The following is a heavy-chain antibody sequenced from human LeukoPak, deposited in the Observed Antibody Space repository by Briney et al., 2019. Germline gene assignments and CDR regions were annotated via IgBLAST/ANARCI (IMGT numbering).Heavy chain of an antibody. CDR3: AKEAGDYRYFDY. J-gene: IGHJ4*02. Sequence: PGGSLRLSCAASGFTFSSYAMTWVRQAPGKGLEWVSGISGSGGSTDYADSVKGRFTISRDNSKNTLYLQMNSLRAEDTAVYYCAKEAGDYRYFDYWGQGTLVTVSS. CDR2: ISGSGGST. V-gene: IGHV3-23*01. CDR1: GFTFSSYA. D-gene: IGHD4-17*01.